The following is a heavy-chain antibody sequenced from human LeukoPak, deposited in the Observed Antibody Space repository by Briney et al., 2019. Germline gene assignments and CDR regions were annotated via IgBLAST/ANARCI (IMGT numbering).Heavy chain of an antibody. D-gene: IGHD6-19*01. CDR2: ISATGGST. CDR1: GFTFSSYG. V-gene: IGHV3-23*01. CDR3: AKGGYSSGWRNYFDY. J-gene: IGHJ4*02. Sequence: GGSLRLSCAASGFTFSSYGITWVRQAPGKGLEWVSTISATGGSTYYADSVKGRFTISRNNSKDTLYLQMNSLRAEDTAVYYCAKGGYSSGWRNYFDYWGQGTLVTVSS.